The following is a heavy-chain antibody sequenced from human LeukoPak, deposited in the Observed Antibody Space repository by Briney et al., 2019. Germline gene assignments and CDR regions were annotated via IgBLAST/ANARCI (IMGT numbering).Heavy chain of an antibody. CDR2: ISYDGSKK. Sequence: GGSLRLSCAASGFIFSNYAMHWVRQAPGQGLEWVAVISYDGSKKYYADSVKGRFTISRENSNNTLYLQTNSLRTEDTAVYFCARELYSVNAVNWFDPWGQGTLVTVSS. V-gene: IGHV3-30*04. CDR3: ARELYSVNAVNWFDP. D-gene: IGHD5/OR15-5a*01. CDR1: GFIFSNYA. J-gene: IGHJ5*02.